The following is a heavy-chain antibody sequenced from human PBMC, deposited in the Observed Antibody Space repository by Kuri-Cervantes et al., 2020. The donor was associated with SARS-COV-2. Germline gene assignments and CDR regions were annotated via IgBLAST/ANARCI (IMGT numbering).Heavy chain of an antibody. CDR2: IKPDGSEK. V-gene: IGHV3-7*03. CDR1: GFTFSSYA. J-gene: IGHJ4*02. Sequence: LSLTCAASGFTFSSYAMSWVRQAPGKGLEWVANIKPDGSEKYYVDSVKGRFTISRDNAKNSLYLQMNSLRAEDTAVYYCAKDRSDPYGDYGVDDYWGQGTLVTVSS. CDR3: AKDRSDPYGDYGVDDY. D-gene: IGHD4-17*01.